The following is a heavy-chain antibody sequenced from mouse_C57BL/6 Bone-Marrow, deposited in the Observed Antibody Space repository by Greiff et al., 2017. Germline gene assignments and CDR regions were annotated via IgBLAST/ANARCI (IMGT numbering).Heavy chain of an antibody. D-gene: IGHD1-1*01. CDR2: IYPSDSDT. V-gene: IGHV1-52*01. J-gene: IGHJ1*03. CDR1: GYTFTSYW. CDR3: ARRGAVVADIDV. Sequence: VQLLQPGAELVRPGSSVKLSCKASGYTFTSYWMHWVKQRPIQGLEWIGNIYPSDSDTHYNQKFKDKATLTVDKSSSTAYMQLSSLTSEDSAVCYCARRGAVVADIDVWGTGTTVTVSS.